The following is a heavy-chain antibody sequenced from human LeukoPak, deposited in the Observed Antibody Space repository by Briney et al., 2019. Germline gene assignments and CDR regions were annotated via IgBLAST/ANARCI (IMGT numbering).Heavy chain of an antibody. Sequence: GGSLRLSCAASGFTFSGYAMHWVRQAPGKGLEWVAVISFDGTNKYDADSVTGRFTISRDNSKNTLYLQMNSLRPEDTAVYYCARDSRRFGLFDYWGQGTLVTVSS. D-gene: IGHD3-10*01. CDR2: ISFDGTNK. V-gene: IGHV3-30-3*01. CDR1: GFTFSGYA. CDR3: ARDSRRFGLFDY. J-gene: IGHJ4*02.